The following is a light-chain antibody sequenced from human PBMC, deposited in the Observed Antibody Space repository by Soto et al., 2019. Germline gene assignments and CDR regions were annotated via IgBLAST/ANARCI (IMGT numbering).Light chain of an antibody. Sequence: EVLMTRSPDTLYVSPGERVTLSCRASQSVSDKLAWYQQKPGQGPRLLVYRASTRTLGIPARFSGSEPGTEFTLTISSLQSEDFAIYYCQQYNTWPITFGQGTRLEIK. J-gene: IGKJ5*01. CDR2: RAS. CDR1: QSVSDK. V-gene: IGKV3-15*01. CDR3: QQYNTWPIT.